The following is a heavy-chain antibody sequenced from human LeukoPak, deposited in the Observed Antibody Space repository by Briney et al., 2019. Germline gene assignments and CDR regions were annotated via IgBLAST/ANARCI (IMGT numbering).Heavy chain of an antibody. Sequence: GGSLRLSCATSGFTFSGHAMAWVRQTPGKGLQWVSGITTSSDTYYADSVKGRFTVSRDNSKSTLYLEMNSLRDEDTAVYHCAKRPSSSTINSASAFDVWGQGTMVTVSS. CDR2: ITTSSDT. D-gene: IGHD2-2*01. CDR1: GFTFSGHA. CDR3: AKRPSSSTINSASAFDV. V-gene: IGHV3-23*01. J-gene: IGHJ3*01.